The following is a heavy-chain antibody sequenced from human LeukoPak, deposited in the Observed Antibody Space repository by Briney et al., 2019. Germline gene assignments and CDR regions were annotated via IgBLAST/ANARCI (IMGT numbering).Heavy chain of an antibody. D-gene: IGHD3-16*02. Sequence: PSETLSLTCAVYGGSFSGYYWSWIRQPPGKGLEWIGEINHSGSTNYNPSLKSRVTISVDTSKNQFSLKLSSVTAADTAVYYCARGARKNPPRMITFGGVIVTGWFDPWGQGTLVTVSS. CDR2: INHSGST. J-gene: IGHJ5*02. V-gene: IGHV4-34*01. CDR3: ARGARKNPPRMITFGGVIVTGWFDP. CDR1: GGSFSGYY.